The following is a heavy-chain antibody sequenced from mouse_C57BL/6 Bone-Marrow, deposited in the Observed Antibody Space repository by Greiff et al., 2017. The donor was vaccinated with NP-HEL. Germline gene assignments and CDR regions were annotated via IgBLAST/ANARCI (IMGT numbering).Heavy chain of an antibody. J-gene: IGHJ2*01. CDR1: GYAFSSSW. CDR3: ARRGGRSYFDY. Sequence: QVQLKQSGPELVKPGASVKISCKASGYAFSSSWMNWVKQRPGKGLEWIGRIYPGDGDTNYNGKFKGKATLTADKSSSTAYMQLSSLTSEDSAVYFCARRGGRSYFDYWGQGTTLTVSS. D-gene: IGHD2-12*01. V-gene: IGHV1-82*01. CDR2: IYPGDGDT.